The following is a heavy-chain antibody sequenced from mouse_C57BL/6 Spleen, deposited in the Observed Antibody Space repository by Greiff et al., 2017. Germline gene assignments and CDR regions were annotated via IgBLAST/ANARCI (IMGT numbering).Heavy chain of an antibody. CDR1: GYTFTDYY. CDR3: ARDGSSYEGYFDY. J-gene: IGHJ2*01. V-gene: IGHV1-26*01. CDR2: IYPGSGST. Sequence: VQLQQSGPELVKPGASVKISCKASGYTFTDYYMNWVKQSHGKSLEWIGDIYPGSGSTNYNEKFKSKATLTVDTSSSTAYMQLSSLTSEDSAVYYCARDGSSYEGYFDYWGQGTTLTVSS. D-gene: IGHD1-1*01.